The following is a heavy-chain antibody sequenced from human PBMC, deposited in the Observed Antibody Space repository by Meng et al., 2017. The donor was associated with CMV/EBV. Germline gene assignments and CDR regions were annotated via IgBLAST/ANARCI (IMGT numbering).Heavy chain of an antibody. CDR1: GGSVNSRNYY. V-gene: IGHV4-61*01. Sequence: SETLSLTCTVSGGSVNSRNYYWSWIRQPPGKGLEWIGHIYYSGSTKYNPSLKSRVTISLDTSKNQFSLQLSSVTAADTAVYYCVREELGNWFDPWGQGSLVTVSS. D-gene: IGHD3-16*01. CDR2: IYYSGST. J-gene: IGHJ5*02. CDR3: VREELGNWFDP.